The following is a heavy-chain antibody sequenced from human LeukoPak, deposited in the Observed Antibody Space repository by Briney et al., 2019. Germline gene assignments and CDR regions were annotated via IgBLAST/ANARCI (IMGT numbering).Heavy chain of an antibody. CDR1: GYTFTSYY. CDR3: ARDGSVSSGYPNY. V-gene: IGHV1-46*01. CDR2: INPSGGST. J-gene: IGHJ4*02. D-gene: IGHD3-22*01. Sequence: ASVKVSRKASGYTFTSYYMHWVRQAPGQGLEWMGIINPSGGSTSYAQKLQGRVTMTTDTSTSTAYMELRSLRSDDTAVYYCARDGSVSSGYPNYWGQGTLVTVSS.